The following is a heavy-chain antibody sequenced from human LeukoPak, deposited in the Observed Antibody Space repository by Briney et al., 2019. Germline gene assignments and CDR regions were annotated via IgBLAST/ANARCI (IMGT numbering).Heavy chain of an antibody. CDR2: IDPNIGDI. Sequence: GASVKVSCKPSGYALTIYEINWVRQASGQGLEWMGWIDPNIGDIGSSQKLQGRVTFTWNTSINAAYMELTSLVFEDTAMYYCARGGQADPWGQGTLVTVSS. J-gene: IGHJ5*02. CDR3: ARGGQADP. V-gene: IGHV1-8*03. CDR1: GYALTIYE.